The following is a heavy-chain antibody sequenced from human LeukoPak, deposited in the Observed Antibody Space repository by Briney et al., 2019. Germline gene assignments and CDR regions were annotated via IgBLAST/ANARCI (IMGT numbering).Heavy chain of an antibody. J-gene: IGHJ4*02. Sequence: PGGSLRLSCAVSGFTFSNNWMTWVRQAPGKGLEWVASVKKDGSEKYYVDSVKGRFTISRDNTKNSLYLQMDSLRAEDTAIYYCARTHIPQYDFWTASIWGQGTLVAVSS. CDR2: VKKDGSEK. CDR1: GFTFSNNW. D-gene: IGHD3-3*01. V-gene: IGHV3-7*01. CDR3: ARTHIPQYDFWTASI.